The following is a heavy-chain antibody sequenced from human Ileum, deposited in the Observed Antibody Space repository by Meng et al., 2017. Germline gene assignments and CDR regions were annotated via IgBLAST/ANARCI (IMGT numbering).Heavy chain of an antibody. V-gene: IGHV2-5*02. J-gene: IGHJ4*02. CDR2: IYWDDEK. CDR3: AHRSSVDKGDGGYFDY. D-gene: IGHD2-15*01. Sequence: TRTVTGSSDFTFSGFSVTLDVVWAGLLRQPPGKALAGLALIYWDDEKRYRPSLESRLTTTNDTSKNQVVLTMTSMDPVDTATYYCAHRSSVDKGDGGYFDYWGQGTLVTVSS. CDR1: GFSVTLDVVW.